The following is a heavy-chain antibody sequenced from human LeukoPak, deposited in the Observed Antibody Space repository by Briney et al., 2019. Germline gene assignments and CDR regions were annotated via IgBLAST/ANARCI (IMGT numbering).Heavy chain of an antibody. CDR1: GGSISSYY. CDR3: ARDCGGDCYKGGFDY. J-gene: IGHJ4*02. V-gene: IGHV4-59*01. D-gene: IGHD2-21*02. Sequence: SETLSLTCTVPGGSISSYYWSWIRQPPGKGLEWIGYIYYSGSTNYNPSLKSRVTISVDTSKNQFSLKLSSVTAADTAVYYCARDCGGDCYKGGFDYWGQGTLVTVSS. CDR2: IYYSGST.